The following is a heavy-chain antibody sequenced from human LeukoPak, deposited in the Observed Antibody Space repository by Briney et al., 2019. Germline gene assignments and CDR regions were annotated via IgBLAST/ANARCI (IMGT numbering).Heavy chain of an antibody. J-gene: IGHJ4*02. D-gene: IGHD3-9*01. V-gene: IGHV1-8*01. CDR2: MNPNSGNT. CDR1: GHTFTSYD. CDR3: ASSEGDMTAFDY. Sequence: ASVKASCKASGHTFTSYDINWVRQATGQGLEWMGWMNPNSGNTGYAQKFQGRVTMTRNTSISTAYMELSSLRSEDTAVYYCASSEGDMTAFDYWGQGTLVTVSS.